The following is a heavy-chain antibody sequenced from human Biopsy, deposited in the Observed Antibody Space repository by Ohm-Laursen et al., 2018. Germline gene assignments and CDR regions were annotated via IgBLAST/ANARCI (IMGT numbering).Heavy chain of an antibody. CDR1: VGSFSGYY. V-gene: IGHV4-34*01. CDR3: ARDYDTGGYYYVS. J-gene: IGHJ5*02. CDR2: IKHSGST. D-gene: IGHD3-22*01. Sequence: GTLSLTCTVYVGSFSGYYWSWIRQPPGKGLEWIGEIKHSGSTNYNPSLKSRVTISVDTSKNQFSLKLNSVTAADTAVYYCARDYDTGGYYYVSWGQGTLVTVSS.